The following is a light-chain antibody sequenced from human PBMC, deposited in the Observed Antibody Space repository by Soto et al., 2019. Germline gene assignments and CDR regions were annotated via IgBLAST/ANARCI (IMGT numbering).Light chain of an antibody. J-gene: IGKJ1*01. Sequence: DIVMTQSPLSLPVTPGEPASISCRSSQSLLHSNGYNYLDWYLQKQGQSPQLLIYLGSNRDSGVPDRFSGSGSGANFTLNISRVEAEDFGVYYCMQGTHWPRTFGQGTKVDIK. CDR3: MQGTHWPRT. CDR1: QSLLHSNGYNY. V-gene: IGKV2-28*01. CDR2: LGS.